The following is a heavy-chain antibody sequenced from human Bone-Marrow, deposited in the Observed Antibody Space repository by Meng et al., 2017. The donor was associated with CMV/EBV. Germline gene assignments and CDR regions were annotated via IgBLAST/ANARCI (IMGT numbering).Heavy chain of an antibody. V-gene: IGHV3-30*02. CDR1: GFTFSSYG. CDR3: AKDLERFLELFLVSPHDY. CDR2: IRYDGCNK. Sequence: GESLKISCSASGFTFSSYGMHWVRQAPGKGLEWVAFIRYDGCNKYYADSVKGRFTISRDNSKNTLYLQMNSLRAEDTAVYYCAKDLERFLELFLVSPHDYWGQGTLVTVSS. D-gene: IGHD3-3*01. J-gene: IGHJ4*02.